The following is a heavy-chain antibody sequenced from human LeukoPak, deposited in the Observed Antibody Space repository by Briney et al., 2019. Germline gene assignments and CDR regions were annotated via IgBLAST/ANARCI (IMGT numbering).Heavy chain of an antibody. J-gene: IGHJ4*02. CDR3: AIHTGTNSFFDF. V-gene: IGHV1-2*02. D-gene: IGHD4-17*01. Sequence: ASVKVSCKTSGYTFIGYYLHWVRQAPGQGLEWMGWIHPNNGDTYYAQTFQGRVTMTRDTSISTAYMELSRLRSNDTAVYYCAIHTGTNSFFDFWGQGTLVTVSS. CDR1: GYTFIGYY. CDR2: IHPNNGDT.